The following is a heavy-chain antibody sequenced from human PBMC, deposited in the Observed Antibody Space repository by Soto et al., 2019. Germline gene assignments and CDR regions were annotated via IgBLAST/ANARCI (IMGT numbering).Heavy chain of an antibody. CDR3: AKTRPSVLGELSPVDY. CDR1: GFTFSSYG. D-gene: IGHD3-16*02. CDR2: ISYDGSNK. V-gene: IGHV3-30*18. Sequence: QVQLVESGGGVVQPGRSLRLSCAASGFTFSSYGMHWVRQAPGKGLEWVAVISYDGSNKYYADSVKGRFTISRDNSKNXLYLQMNSLGAEDTAVYYCAKTRPSVLGELSPVDYWGQGTLVTVSS. J-gene: IGHJ4*02.